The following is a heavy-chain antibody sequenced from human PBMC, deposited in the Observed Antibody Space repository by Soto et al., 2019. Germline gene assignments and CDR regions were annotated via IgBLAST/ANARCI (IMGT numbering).Heavy chain of an antibody. V-gene: IGHV3-30-3*01. CDR1: GFTFSSYA. J-gene: IGHJ6*02. CDR2: ISYDGSNK. CDR3: ARDTISYGSGSYYKLYYYYGMDV. Sequence: SLRLSCAASGFTFSSYAMHWVRQAPGKGLEWVAVISYDGSNKYYADSVKGRFTISRDNSKNTLYLQMNSLRAEDTAVYYCARDTISYGSGSYYKLYYYYGMDVWGQGTTVTVSS. D-gene: IGHD3-10*01.